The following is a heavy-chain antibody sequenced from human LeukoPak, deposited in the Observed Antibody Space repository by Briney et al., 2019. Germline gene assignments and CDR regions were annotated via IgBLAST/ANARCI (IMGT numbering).Heavy chain of an antibody. V-gene: IGHV4-59*01. J-gene: IGHJ4*02. CDR1: VGSLSGYY. CDR2: IFYSGST. Sequence: PPEALSVTRTVTVGSLSGYYWSSLRQPPGKGLEWIGYIFYSGSTNYNPSLKSRVTISVDTSKKQSPLKLSSATAADMAVYCCARGEWDLLCDYWGEGTLVSVSS. CDR3: ARGEWDLLCDY. D-gene: IGHD1-26*01.